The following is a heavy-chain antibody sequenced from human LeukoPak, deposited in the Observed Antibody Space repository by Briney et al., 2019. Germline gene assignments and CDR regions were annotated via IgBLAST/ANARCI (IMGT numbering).Heavy chain of an antibody. CDR1: GXXFTSYY. Sequence: ASVKVSCKASGXXFTSYYMHWVRQAPXXGLEWMGIINPSGVSTSYAQKFQGRVTMTRDTSTSTVYMELSSLRSEDTAVYYCARDNQSPKDWGQGTLVTVSS. D-gene: IGHD1-14*01. CDR2: INPSGVST. V-gene: IGHV1-46*01. CDR3: ARDNQSPKD. J-gene: IGHJ4*02.